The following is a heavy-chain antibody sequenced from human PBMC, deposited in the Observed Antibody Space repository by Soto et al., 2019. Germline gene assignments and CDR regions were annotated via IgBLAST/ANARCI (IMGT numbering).Heavy chain of an antibody. CDR2: VWYDGGNK. Sequence: QVQLVESGGGVVQPGRSLRLSCAASGFTFSNYGMHWVRQAPGKGLEWVALVWYDGGNKYYPDSVEGRFTISRDNSKNTLYLQINSLRDEDTAVYYCVRAAGYSGNDYVYYYGMDVWGQGTTVTVSS. CDR3: VRAAGYSGNDYVYYYGMDV. D-gene: IGHD5-12*01. J-gene: IGHJ6*02. CDR1: GFTFSNYG. V-gene: IGHV3-33*01.